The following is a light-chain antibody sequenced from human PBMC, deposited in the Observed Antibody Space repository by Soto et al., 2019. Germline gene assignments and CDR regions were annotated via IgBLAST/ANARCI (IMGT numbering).Light chain of an antibody. V-gene: IGKV1-5*01. CDR3: QQYNTYAT. CDR2: DAS. J-gene: IGKJ5*01. Sequence: IQLPQSHSTLSASVGDSVTITCRASQNIRNLLAWYQQKPGKAPKPLIYDASTLKTGVPSRFSGSGSGSEFNFTITGLQPDDFATYLCQQYNTYATFGQGTRLEI. CDR1: QNIRNL.